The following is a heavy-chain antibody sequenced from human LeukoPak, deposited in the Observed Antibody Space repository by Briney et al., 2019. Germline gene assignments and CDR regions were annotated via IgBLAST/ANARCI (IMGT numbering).Heavy chain of an antibody. CDR1: GGTFSSYA. D-gene: IGHD4-17*01. Sequence: AVKVSCKASGGTFSSYAISWVRQAPGQGLEWMGGIIPIFGTANYAQKFQGRVTITADKSTSTAYMELSSLRSEDTAVYYCARGDYGLNWFDPWGQGTLVTVSS. J-gene: IGHJ5*02. V-gene: IGHV1-69*06. CDR2: IIPIFGTA. CDR3: ARGDYGLNWFDP.